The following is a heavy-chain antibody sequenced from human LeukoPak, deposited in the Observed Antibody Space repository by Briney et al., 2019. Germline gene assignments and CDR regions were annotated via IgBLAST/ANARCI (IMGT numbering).Heavy chain of an antibody. CDR3: ARGGHYGDYGWYYFDY. D-gene: IGHD4-17*01. V-gene: IGHV3-7*01. CDR2: IKKDGSEK. CDR1: GFTFSSYW. J-gene: IGHJ4*02. Sequence: GGSLRLSCAAAGFTFSSYWMSWVRQAPGKGLEWGANIKKDGSEKYYVDSVKGRFTISRDNAKNSLYLQMNSLRAEDTAVYYCARGGHYGDYGWYYFDYWGQGTLATVSS.